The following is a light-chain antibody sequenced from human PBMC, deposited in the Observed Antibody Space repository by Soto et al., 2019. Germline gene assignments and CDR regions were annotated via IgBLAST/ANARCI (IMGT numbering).Light chain of an antibody. CDR3: QSYDSSLSGYV. J-gene: IGLJ1*01. Sequence: QTLVTQPPSVSGAPGQRVTISCTGSGSNIGAGYDVHWYQHLPGTAPKLLIYSNRNRPSGVPDRFSGSKSGTSASLAITGLQAEDEADYYCQSYDSSLSGYVFGTGTKLTVL. CDR1: GSNIGAGYD. V-gene: IGLV1-40*01. CDR2: SNR.